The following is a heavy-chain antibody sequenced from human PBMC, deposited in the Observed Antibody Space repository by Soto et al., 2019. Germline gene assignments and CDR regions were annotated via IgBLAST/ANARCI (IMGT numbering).Heavy chain of an antibody. CDR3: ARDYGGYCSSTSCYSNYYYGMDV. CDR2: IYYSGST. CDR1: GGSISSYY. J-gene: IGHJ6*02. D-gene: IGHD2-2*02. Sequence: PSETLSLTCTVSGGSISSYYWSWIRQPPGKGLEWIGYIYYSGSTNYNPSLKSRVTISVDTSKNQFSLKLSSVTAADTAVYYCARDYGGYCSSTSCYSNYYYGMDVWGQGTTVNV. V-gene: IGHV4-59*01.